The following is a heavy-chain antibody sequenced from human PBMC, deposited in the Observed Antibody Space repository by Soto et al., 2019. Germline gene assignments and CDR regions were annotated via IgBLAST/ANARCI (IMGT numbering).Heavy chain of an antibody. D-gene: IGHD6-13*01. CDR1: GFTFSSYA. CDR2: ISSSGDNT. V-gene: IGHV3-23*01. J-gene: IGHJ4*02. CDR3: AKSQKSSKGQQLALDY. Sequence: GGSLRLSCAASGFTFSSYAMSWARQAPGRGLEWVSVISSSGDNTYYADSVKGRVTISRDNSKNTLYMQMNSLRDEDTAVYYCAKSQKSSKGQQLALDYWGQGTLVTVSS.